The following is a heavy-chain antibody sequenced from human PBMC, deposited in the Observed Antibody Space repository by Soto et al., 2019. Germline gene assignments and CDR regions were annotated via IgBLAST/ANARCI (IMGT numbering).Heavy chain of an antibody. CDR3: TTLRITIFGVVCGMDV. CDR2: INSDGSRT. Sequence: GGSLRLSCAASGFTFSTYCMHWVRQAPGKGLVWVSRINSDGSRTNYADSVKGRFTISRDDSKNTLYLQMNSLKTEDTAVYYCTTLRITIFGVVCGMDVWGQGTTVTVSS. J-gene: IGHJ6*02. CDR1: GFTFSTYC. V-gene: IGHV3-74*01. D-gene: IGHD3-3*01.